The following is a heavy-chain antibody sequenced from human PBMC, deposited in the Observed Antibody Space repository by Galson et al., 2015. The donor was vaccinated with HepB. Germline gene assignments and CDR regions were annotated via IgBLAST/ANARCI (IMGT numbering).Heavy chain of an antibody. CDR1: GFTFSSYA. D-gene: IGHD2-15*01. V-gene: IGHV3-30*04. CDR2: ISYDGSNK. CDR3: ARDMAVLGSFAEYYYYYGMDV. J-gene: IGHJ6*02. Sequence: SLRLSCAASGFTFSSYAMHWVRQAPGKGLEWVAVISYDGSNKYYADSVKGRFTISRDNSKNTLYLQMNSLRAEDTAVYYCARDMAVLGSFAEYYYYYGMDVWGQGTTVTVSS.